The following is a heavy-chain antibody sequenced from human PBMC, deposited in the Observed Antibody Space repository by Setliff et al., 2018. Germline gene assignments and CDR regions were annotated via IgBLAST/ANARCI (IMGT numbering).Heavy chain of an antibody. V-gene: IGHV1-69*13. Sequence: GASVKVSCKASGGNFNNYAINWVRQAPGQGLEWVGRIIPLFGTTNFAQEFQGRVTITADESTETTYMDLTSLRSEDTAVYYCARGYQVTPPRADAFDIWGQGTLVTVS. CDR1: GGNFNNYA. D-gene: IGHD2-2*01. CDR2: IIPLFGTT. J-gene: IGHJ3*02. CDR3: ARGYQVTPPRADAFDI.